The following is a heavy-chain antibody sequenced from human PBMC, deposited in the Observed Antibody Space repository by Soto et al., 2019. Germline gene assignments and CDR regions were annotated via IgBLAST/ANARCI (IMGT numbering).Heavy chain of an antibody. Sequence: GASVKVSGKTSGYTFTGHYIHWVRQAPQQGPEWMGEIGPESGATRYAQKFRGRVTMTMDTSITTVYMELKNLSPDDTAVYYCGRGRSGQIVVFYWGQGTPVTVSS. CDR3: GRGRSGQIVVFY. CDR1: GYTFTGHY. V-gene: IGHV1-2*02. D-gene: IGHD1-26*01. J-gene: IGHJ4*02. CDR2: IGPESGAT.